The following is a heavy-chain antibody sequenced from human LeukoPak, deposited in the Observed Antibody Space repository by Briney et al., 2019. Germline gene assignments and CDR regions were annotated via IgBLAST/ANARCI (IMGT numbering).Heavy chain of an antibody. Sequence: SETLSLTCTVSGGSIRSYYWSWIRQPPGKGLEWIGYIYYSGSTNYNPSLKSRVTISVDTSKNQFSLKLSSVTAADTAVYYCARDVGGWYDYWGQGTLVTVSS. D-gene: IGHD6-19*01. CDR3: ARDVGGWYDY. V-gene: IGHV4-59*01. J-gene: IGHJ4*02. CDR1: GGSIRSYY. CDR2: IYYSGST.